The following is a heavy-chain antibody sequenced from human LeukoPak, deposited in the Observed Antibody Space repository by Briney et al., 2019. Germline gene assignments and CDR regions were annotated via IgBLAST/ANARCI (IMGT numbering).Heavy chain of an antibody. J-gene: IGHJ4*02. D-gene: IGHD2-8*01. Sequence: IPGGSLRLSCAASGFTFSDYYMSWVRQAPGKGLEWVSSITSSSSYIYYADSVKGRFTISRDSAKNSLYLQMNSLRAEDTAVYYCVRDFSACSNGVCPDFDYWGQGTLVTVSS. CDR3: VRDFSACSNGVCPDFDY. CDR2: ITSSSSYI. V-gene: IGHV3-21*01. CDR1: GFTFSDYY.